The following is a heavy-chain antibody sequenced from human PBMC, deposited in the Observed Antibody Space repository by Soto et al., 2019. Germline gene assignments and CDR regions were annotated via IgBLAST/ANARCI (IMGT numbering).Heavy chain of an antibody. V-gene: IGHV3-23*01. J-gene: IGHJ4*02. CDR2: ISGSGGST. CDR3: AKDQRFLEWLTYFDY. CDR1: GFTFSSYA. D-gene: IGHD3-3*01. Sequence: GGSLRLSCAASGFTFSSYAMSWVRQAPGKGLEWVSAISGSGGSTYYADSVKGRFTISRDNPKNTLYLQMNSLRAEDTAVYYCAKDQRFLEWLTYFDYWGQGTPVTVSS.